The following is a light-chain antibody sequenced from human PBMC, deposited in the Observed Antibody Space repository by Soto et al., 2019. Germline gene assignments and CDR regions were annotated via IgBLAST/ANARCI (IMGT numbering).Light chain of an antibody. CDR3: SSYAGSNNWV. CDR2: EVS. V-gene: IGLV2-8*01. CDR1: SSDVGGYNY. J-gene: IGLJ3*02. Sequence: QPLLTQPPSASGSPGQSVTISCTGTSSDVGGYNYVSWYQQHPGKAPKLMIYEVSKRPSGVPDRFSGSKSGNTASLTVSGLQAEDEADYYCSSYAGSNNWVFGGGTKLTVL.